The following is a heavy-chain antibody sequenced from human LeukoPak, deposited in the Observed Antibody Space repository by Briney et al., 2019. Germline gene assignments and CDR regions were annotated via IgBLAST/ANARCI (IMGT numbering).Heavy chain of an antibody. CDR3: ARDLRRTTVTTYAFDI. CDR2: IYYSGST. D-gene: IGHD4-17*01. CDR1: GGSISSSSYY. V-gene: IGHV4-39*07. Sequence: NTSETLSLTCTVPGGSISSSSYYWGWIRQPPGKGLEWIGSIYYSGSTYYNPSLKSRVTISVDTSKNQFSLKLSSVTAADTAVYYCARDLRRTTVTTYAFDIWGQGTMVTVSS. J-gene: IGHJ3*02.